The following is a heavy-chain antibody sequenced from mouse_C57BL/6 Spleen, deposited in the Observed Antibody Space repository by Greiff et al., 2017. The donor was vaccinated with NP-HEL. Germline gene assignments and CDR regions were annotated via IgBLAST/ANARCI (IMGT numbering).Heavy chain of an antibody. CDR2: IHPNSGST. CDR3: AREGGNYDFDY. V-gene: IGHV1-64*01. CDR1: GYTFTSYW. Sequence: QVQLKQPGAELVKPGASVKLSCKASGYTFTSYWMHWVKQRPGQGLEWIGMIHPNSGSTNYNEKFKSKATLTVDKSSSTAYMQLSSLTSEDSAVYYCAREGGNYDFDYGGQGTTLTVSS. D-gene: IGHD2-1*01. J-gene: IGHJ2*01.